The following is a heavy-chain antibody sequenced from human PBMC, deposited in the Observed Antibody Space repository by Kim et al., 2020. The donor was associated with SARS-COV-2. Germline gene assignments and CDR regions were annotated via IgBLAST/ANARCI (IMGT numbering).Heavy chain of an antibody. J-gene: IGHJ4*02. V-gene: IGHV3-11*06. Sequence: RFTISRDNAKNSLYLQMNSLRAEDTAVYYCAREGGLRYYYDSSGYHYFDYWGQGTLVTVSS. CDR3: AREGGLRYYYDSSGYHYFDY. D-gene: IGHD3-22*01.